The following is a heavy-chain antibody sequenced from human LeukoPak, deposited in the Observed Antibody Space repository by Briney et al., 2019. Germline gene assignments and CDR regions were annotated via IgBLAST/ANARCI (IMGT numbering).Heavy chain of an antibody. CDR2: IYWDDDK. J-gene: IGHJ3*02. CDR3: AHSEHTALVHDAFDI. Sequence: SGPTLVKPTQTLTLTCTFSGFSLSTSGVAVGWIRQPPGKALDWLALIYWDDDKRYRPSLKSRLSIKTETSKNQVVLTMPKMDPVDTATYYCAHSEHTALVHDAFDIWGQGTMVTVSS. CDR1: GFSLSTSGVA. V-gene: IGHV2-5*02. D-gene: IGHD5-18*01.